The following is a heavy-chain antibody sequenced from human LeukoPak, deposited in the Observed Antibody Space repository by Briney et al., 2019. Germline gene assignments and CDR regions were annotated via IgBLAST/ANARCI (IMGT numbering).Heavy chain of an antibody. CDR3: AREEIAAAAFDY. CDR1: GFTFSSYS. V-gene: IGHV3-21*01. Sequence: GGSLRLSCAASGFTFSSYSMNWVRQAPGKGPEWVSSISSSSSYIYYADSVKGRFTISRDNAKNSLYLQMNSLRAEDTAVYYCAREEIAAAAFDYWGQGTLVTVSS. D-gene: IGHD6-13*01. J-gene: IGHJ4*02. CDR2: ISSSSSYI.